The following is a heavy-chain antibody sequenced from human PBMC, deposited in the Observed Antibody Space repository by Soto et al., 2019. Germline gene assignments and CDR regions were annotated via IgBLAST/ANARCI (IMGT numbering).Heavy chain of an antibody. V-gene: IGHV3-30-3*01. CDR2: ISYDGSNK. D-gene: IGHD2-8*01. CDR1: GFTFSSYA. Sequence: PGGSLRLSCAASGFTFSSYAMHWVRQAPGKGLEWVAVISYDGSNKYYADSVKGRFTISRDNSKNTLYLQMNSLRAEDTAVYYCARSPVYAIIGYWGQGNLVTVSX. J-gene: IGHJ4*02. CDR3: ARSPVYAIIGY.